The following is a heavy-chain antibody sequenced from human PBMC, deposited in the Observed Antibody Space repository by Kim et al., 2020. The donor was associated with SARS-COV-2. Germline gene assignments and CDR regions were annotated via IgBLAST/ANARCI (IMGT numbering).Heavy chain of an antibody. V-gene: IGHV1-24*01. D-gene: IGHD3-10*01. Sequence: ASVKVSCKVSGYTLTELSMHWVRQAPGKGLEWMGGFDPEDGATIYAQKFQGRVTMTGDTSTDTAYMELDSLSSEHTAVYYCATGPPLQLYGPSGKEGYWFDPWGQGTLVTVSS. CDR3: ATGPPLQLYGPSGKEGYWFDP. CDR1: GYTLTELS. CDR2: FDPEDGAT. J-gene: IGHJ5*02.